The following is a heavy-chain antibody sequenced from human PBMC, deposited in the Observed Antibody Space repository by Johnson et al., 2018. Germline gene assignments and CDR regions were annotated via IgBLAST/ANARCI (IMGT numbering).Heavy chain of an antibody. CDR3: ARDPRYYYYGMDV. CDR1: GGSFSGYY. V-gene: IGHV4-34*01. Sequence: QEQLQQWGAGLLKPSETLSLTCAVYGGSFSGYYWSWIRQPPGKGLEWIGEINHSGSTNYNPSLKSRVPISVDTSKNQFTLRLSSVTAADPAVYYCARDPRYYYYGMDVWGQGTTVTVSS. CDR2: INHSGST. J-gene: IGHJ6*02.